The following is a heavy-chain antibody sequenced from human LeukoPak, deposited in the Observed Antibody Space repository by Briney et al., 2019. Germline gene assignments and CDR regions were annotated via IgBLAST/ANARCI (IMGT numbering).Heavy chain of an antibody. D-gene: IGHD2-15*01. CDR1: GFTFGDYG. CDR3: AAQGYCSHGSCS. Sequence: GGSLRLSCAASGFTFGDYGMSWVRQAPGKRLEWVSGINWNGGSTGYADSVKGRFTISRDNTKNSLYLQMNSLRAEETAVYYCAAQGYCSHGSCSWGQGTLVTVSP. CDR2: INWNGGST. J-gene: IGHJ5*02. V-gene: IGHV3-20*04.